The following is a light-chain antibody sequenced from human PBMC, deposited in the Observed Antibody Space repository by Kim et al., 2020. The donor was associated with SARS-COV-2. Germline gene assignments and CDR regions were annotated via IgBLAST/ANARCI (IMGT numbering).Light chain of an antibody. CDR3: QQYGNSPIT. CDR2: GAS. Sequence: AAGERANLSCRASQSVSSIYLAWYQQKTGQAPRLLMYGASSRATGNPDRFSGSGSGTGFTLTISRLEPEDCAVYYCQQYGNSPITFGQGTRLEIK. CDR1: QSVSSIY. V-gene: IGKV3-20*01. J-gene: IGKJ5*01.